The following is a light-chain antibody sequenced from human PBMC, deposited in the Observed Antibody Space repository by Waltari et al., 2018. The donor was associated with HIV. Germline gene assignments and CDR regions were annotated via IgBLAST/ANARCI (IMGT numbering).Light chain of an antibody. J-gene: IGKJ2*01. Sequence: EIVMTQSPATLSVSPGERATLSCRASQSIGSDLAWSQQKPGQAPRLLIYGASTRATGIPARFSGSGSGTEFTLTISSLQSEDFAVYSCQQYNNWPPMYTFGQGTKLEIK. CDR1: QSIGSD. V-gene: IGKV3-15*01. CDR3: QQYNNWPPMYT. CDR2: GAS.